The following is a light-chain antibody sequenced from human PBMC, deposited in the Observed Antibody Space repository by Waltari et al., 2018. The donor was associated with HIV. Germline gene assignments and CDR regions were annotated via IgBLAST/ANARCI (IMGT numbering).Light chain of an antibody. J-gene: IGKJ5*01. CDR1: QNVDNW. Sequence: DIQMTQSPSTLSASVGDRVIITCRSSQNVDNWLAWYQQRPGSASKDLIYKTSTLQTGVPSRFSGSGSGTEFALTISSLQPDDFATYYCQQYKSYSLTFGQGTRLEIK. CDR3: QQYKSYSLT. V-gene: IGKV1-5*03. CDR2: KTS.